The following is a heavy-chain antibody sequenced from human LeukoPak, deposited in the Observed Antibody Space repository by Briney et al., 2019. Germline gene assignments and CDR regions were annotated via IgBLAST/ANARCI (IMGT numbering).Heavy chain of an antibody. CDR2: ISGGTT. CDR3: WGSGWLPVY. D-gene: IGHD6-19*01. CDR1: GFTFGDYL. Sequence: GGSLRLSCTASGFTFGDYLMSWFRQAPGKGLEWIGFISGGTTEYAASVKGRFTISRDDSTSIAYLQMNGLTTEDTAVYYCWGSGWLPVYWGQGTLVTVSS. J-gene: IGHJ4*02. V-gene: IGHV3-49*03.